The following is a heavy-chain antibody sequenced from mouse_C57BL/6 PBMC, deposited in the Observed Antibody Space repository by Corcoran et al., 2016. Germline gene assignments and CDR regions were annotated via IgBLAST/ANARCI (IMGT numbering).Heavy chain of an antibody. Sequence: EFQLQQSGPELVKPGASVKISCKASGYSFTDYNMNWVKQSNGKSLEWIGYINPNNGGTSYNQKFKGKATLTVNKSSSTAYMELRSLTSEDSAVYYCASYDRFAYWGQGTLVTVSA. CDR3: ASYDRFAY. D-gene: IGHD2-3*01. J-gene: IGHJ3*01. CDR1: GYSFTDYN. V-gene: IGHV1-22*01. CDR2: INPNNGGT.